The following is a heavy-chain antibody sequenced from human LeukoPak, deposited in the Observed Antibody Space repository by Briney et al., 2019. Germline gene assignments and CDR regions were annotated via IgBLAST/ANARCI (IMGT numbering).Heavy chain of an antibody. CDR1: GFTFSTYA. CDR2: ISASGDFT. Sequence: GGSLRLSCAASGFTFSTYAMTCLRQAPGKGLEGVSTISASGDFTIYADSVKGRFTISRDNSQNTLYLQMNSLRAEDTAVYYCATARSNTDYFLWWGQGTLVTVSS. CDR3: ATARSNTDYFLW. J-gene: IGHJ4*02. V-gene: IGHV3-23*01. D-gene: IGHD3-9*01.